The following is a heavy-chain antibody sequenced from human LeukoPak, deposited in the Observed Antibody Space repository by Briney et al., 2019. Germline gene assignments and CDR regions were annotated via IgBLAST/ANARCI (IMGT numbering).Heavy chain of an antibody. Sequence: GASVKVSCKASGGTFSSYAISWVRQAPGQGLEWMGGIIPIFGTANYAQKFQGRVTITTDESTSTAYMELSSLRSEDTAAYYCSLGIVVVPAANRGFDYWGQGTLVTVSS. J-gene: IGHJ4*02. CDR3: SLGIVVVPAANRGFDY. D-gene: IGHD2-2*03. CDR2: IIPIFGTA. V-gene: IGHV1-69*05. CDR1: GGTFSSYA.